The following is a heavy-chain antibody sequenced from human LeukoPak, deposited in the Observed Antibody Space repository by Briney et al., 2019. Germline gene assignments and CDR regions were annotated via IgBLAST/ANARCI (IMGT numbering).Heavy chain of an antibody. CDR3: ARVPSDWGSSYYFDY. V-gene: IGHV3-69-1*01. Sequence: GGSLRLSCAASGFTFTNYAMNWVRQAPGKGLEWVSTSGSGGSPFYADSVKGRFTISRDNAKNSLYLQMNSLRAEDTAVYYCARVPSDWGSSYYFDYWGQGTLVTVSS. D-gene: IGHD3-16*01. CDR1: GFTFTNYA. J-gene: IGHJ4*02. CDR2: SGSGGSP.